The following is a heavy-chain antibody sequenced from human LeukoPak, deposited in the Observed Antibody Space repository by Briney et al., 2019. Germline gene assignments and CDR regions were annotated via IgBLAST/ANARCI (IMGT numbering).Heavy chain of an antibody. CDR3: ARDAAAAGPRQRFDY. D-gene: IGHD6-13*01. V-gene: IGHV3-48*04. J-gene: IGHJ4*02. Sequence: GGSLRLSCAASGFTFSSYSMNWVRQAPGKGLEWVSYISSSSSTIYYADSVKGRFTISRDNAKNSLYLQMNSLRAEDTAVYYCARDAAAAGPRQRFDYWGQGTLVTVSS. CDR1: GFTFSSYS. CDR2: ISSSSSTI.